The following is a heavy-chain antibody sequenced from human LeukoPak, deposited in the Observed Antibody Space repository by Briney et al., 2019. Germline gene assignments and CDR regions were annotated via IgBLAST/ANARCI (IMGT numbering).Heavy chain of an antibody. CDR2: MNPNSGNT. Sequence: GASVKVSCKASGYTFTSYDFNWVRQATGQGPEWMGWMNPNSGNTGYAQKFQGRVTITRDTSASTAYMELSSLRSEDTAVYYCARAPPPRDGDKDYWGQGTLVTVSS. D-gene: IGHD5-24*01. V-gene: IGHV1-8*01. J-gene: IGHJ4*02. CDR3: ARAPPPRDGDKDY. CDR1: GYTFTSYD.